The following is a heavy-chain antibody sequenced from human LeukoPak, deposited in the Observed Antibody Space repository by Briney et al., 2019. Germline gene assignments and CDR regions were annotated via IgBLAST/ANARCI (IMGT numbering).Heavy chain of an antibody. V-gene: IGHV3-30*18. J-gene: IGHJ4*02. CDR1: GFTFSSYA. Sequence: PGGSLRLSCAASGFTFSSYAMHWVRQAPGKGLEWVAVISYDGSNKYYADSVKGRFTISRDNSKNTLYLQMNSLRAEDTAVYYCAKLGDRFDYWGQGTLVTVSS. D-gene: IGHD2-21*01. CDR3: AKLGDRFDY. CDR2: ISYDGSNK.